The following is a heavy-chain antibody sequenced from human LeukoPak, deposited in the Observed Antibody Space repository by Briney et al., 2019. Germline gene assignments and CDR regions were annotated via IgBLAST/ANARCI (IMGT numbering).Heavy chain of an antibody. V-gene: IGHV3-23*01. Sequence: PGGSLRLSCAASGFTFSDYYMTWIRQAPGKGLEWVSGISGSGGATYYADSVKGRFTVSRDDPHNTLYLQMNSVRAEDTAVYFCARGGVDHYGSGTYYLMYYFDHWGQGALVTVSS. CDR3: ARGGVDHYGSGTYYLMYYFDH. J-gene: IGHJ4*02. CDR1: GFTFSDYY. D-gene: IGHD3-10*01. CDR2: ISGSGGAT.